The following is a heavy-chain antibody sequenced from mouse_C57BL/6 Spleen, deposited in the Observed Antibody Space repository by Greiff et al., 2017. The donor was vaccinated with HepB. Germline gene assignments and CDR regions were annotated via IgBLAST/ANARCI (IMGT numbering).Heavy chain of an antibody. CDR2: INPSTGGT. CDR3: ARTDTTVPYYYAMDY. D-gene: IGHD1-1*01. V-gene: IGHV1-42*01. J-gene: IGHJ4*01. CDR1: GYSFTGYY. Sequence: EVKLMESGPELVKPGASVKISCKASGYSFTGYYMNWVKQSPEKSLEWIGEINPSTGGTTYNQKFKAKATLTVDKSSSTAYMQLKSLTSEDSAVYYCARTDTTVPYYYAMDYWGQGTSVTVSS.